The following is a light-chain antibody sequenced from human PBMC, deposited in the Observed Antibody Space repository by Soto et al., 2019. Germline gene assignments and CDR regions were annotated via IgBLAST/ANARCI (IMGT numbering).Light chain of an antibody. CDR2: GAF. CDR3: HQYGSSPWT. J-gene: IGKJ1*01. Sequence: EIVLTQSPGTLSLSPGESATLSCRASQSIPNNNLAWYQQKPGQAPRLLFYGAFNRASGIPDRFSGSGSGTEFTLTITRLESEDFAVYSCHQYGSSPWTFGQGTKVDIK. CDR1: QSIPNNN. V-gene: IGKV3-20*01.